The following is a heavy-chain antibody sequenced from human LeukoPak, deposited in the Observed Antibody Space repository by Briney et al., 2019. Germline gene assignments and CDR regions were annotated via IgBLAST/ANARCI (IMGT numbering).Heavy chain of an antibody. D-gene: IGHD3-9*01. J-gene: IGHJ4*02. CDR3: ARTRRNYYDILTGYPYYFDY. V-gene: IGHV4-34*01. CDR2: INHSGST. Sequence: SETLSLTCAVYGGSFSGYYWSWIRQPPGKGLEWIGEINHSGSTNYNPSLKSRVTISVDTSKNQFSLKLSSVTAADTAVYYCARTRRNYYDILTGYPYYFDYWGQGTLVTVSS. CDR1: GGSFSGYY.